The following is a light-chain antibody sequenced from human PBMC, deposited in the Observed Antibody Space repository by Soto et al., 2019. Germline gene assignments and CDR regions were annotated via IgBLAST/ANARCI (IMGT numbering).Light chain of an antibody. J-gene: IGLJ1*01. CDR3: SSYTPSSTPLYG. CDR2: DVS. CDR1: SSDVGGYNY. Sequence: QSALTQPASVSGSPGQSITISCTGTSSDVGGYNYVSWYQQSPGKAPKLMIYDVSHRTSGVSNRFSGSKSGNTASLTISGLQAEDEADYYCSSYTPSSTPLYGFGTGTKLTVL. V-gene: IGLV2-14*01.